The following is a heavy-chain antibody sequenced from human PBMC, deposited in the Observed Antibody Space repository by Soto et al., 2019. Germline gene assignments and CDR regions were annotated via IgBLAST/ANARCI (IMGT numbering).Heavy chain of an antibody. J-gene: IGHJ4*02. V-gene: IGHV1-69*01. CDR2: IIPIFGTP. CDR1: GGIFSTYA. D-gene: IGHD3-10*01. CDR3: ARDRGGYGSGNYYNRIDF. Sequence: QVQLVQSGAEVKKPGSSVKVSCKASGGIFSTYAISWLRQAPGQGLEWMGGIIPIFGTPNYAQRFQGRVTITADESTSTAYMELGRLRSEDTAVYYCARDRGGYGSGNYYNRIDFWGQGTLVTVSS.